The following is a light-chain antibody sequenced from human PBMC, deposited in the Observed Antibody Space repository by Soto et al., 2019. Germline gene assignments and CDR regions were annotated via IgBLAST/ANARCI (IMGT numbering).Light chain of an antibody. CDR2: GAS. CDR3: QQRSNWPPLT. Sequence: IEMTQSPATLSVSPGERATLSCRASQSVSSNLVWYQQKPGQAPRLLIYGASTRVTGIPARFSGSGSGTEFTLTISSLQSEDFAVYYCQQRSNWPPLTFGGGTKVDI. CDR1: QSVSSN. J-gene: IGKJ4*01. V-gene: IGKV3-15*01.